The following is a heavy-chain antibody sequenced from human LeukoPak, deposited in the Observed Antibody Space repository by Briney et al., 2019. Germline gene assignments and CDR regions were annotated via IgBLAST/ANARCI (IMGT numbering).Heavy chain of an antibody. CDR3: ARGRTLGDYYYYMDV. J-gene: IGHJ6*03. Sequence: SVKVSCKASGGTFSSYAISWVRQAPGQGLEWMGGIIPIFGTANYAQKFQGRVTITADKSTSTAYMELSSLRSEDTAVYYCARGRTLGDYYYYMDVWGKGTTVTVSS. D-gene: IGHD2-2*01. V-gene: IGHV1-69*06. CDR1: GGTFSSYA. CDR2: IIPIFGTA.